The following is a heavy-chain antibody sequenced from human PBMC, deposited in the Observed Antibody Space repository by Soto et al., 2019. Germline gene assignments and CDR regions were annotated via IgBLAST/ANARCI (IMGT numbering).Heavy chain of an antibody. CDR2: IAYDGNNE. J-gene: IGHJ4*02. V-gene: IGHV3-30-3*01. Sequence: TGGSLRLSCAASGFTFSGYAMHWVRQAPGKGLEWVAIIAYDGNNEYYADSVKGRFTISRDNSKNTLYLQMNSLRDEDTAIYYCVRDRAWRFLEWSFDYWGQGTLVTVSS. D-gene: IGHD3-3*01. CDR1: GFTFSGYA. CDR3: VRDRAWRFLEWSFDY.